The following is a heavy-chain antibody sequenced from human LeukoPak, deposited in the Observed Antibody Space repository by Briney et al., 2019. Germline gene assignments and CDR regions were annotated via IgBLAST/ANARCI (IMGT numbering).Heavy chain of an antibody. CDR2: IYYSGST. CDR3: AREYSGSYLDY. J-gene: IGHJ4*02. D-gene: IGHD1-26*01. V-gene: IGHV4-59*01. CDR1: GGSISSYY. Sequence: PSETLSLTCTVSGGSISSYYWSWIRQPPGKGLEWIGYIYYSGSTNYNPSLKSRVTISVDTSKNQFSLKLSSVTAADTAVYYCAREYSGSYLDYWGQGTLVTVSS.